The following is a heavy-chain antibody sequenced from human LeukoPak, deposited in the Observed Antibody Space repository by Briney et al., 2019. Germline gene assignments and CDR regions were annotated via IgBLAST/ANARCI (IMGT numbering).Heavy chain of an antibody. D-gene: IGHD5-12*01. V-gene: IGHV3-30*02. J-gene: IGHJ6*03. Sequence: GGSLRLSCAASGFTFSSYGMYWVRQAPGKGLEWVAFIRYDGSNKYYADSVKGRFTVSGDNSKNTLYLQMKSLRAEDTAVYYCAKVGGYEAQYYYYYLDVWGKGTTVTISS. CDR2: IRYDGSNK. CDR3: AKVGGYEAQYYYYYLDV. CDR1: GFTFSSYG.